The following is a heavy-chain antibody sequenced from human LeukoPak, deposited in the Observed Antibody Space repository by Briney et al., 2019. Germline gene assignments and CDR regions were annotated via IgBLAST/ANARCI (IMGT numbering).Heavy chain of an antibody. D-gene: IGHD4-17*01. CDR2: IRNKANSYTT. Sequence: PGGSLRLSCEASGFTFSDHYMDWVRQAPGKGLEWVARIRNKANSYTTEYAASVKGRFTVSRDDLKRSVSLQMNSLKIEDTAVYHCAKVGPGDLESWGQGTLVTVSS. V-gene: IGHV3-72*01. CDR3: AKVGPGDLES. CDR1: GFTFSDHY. J-gene: IGHJ5*01.